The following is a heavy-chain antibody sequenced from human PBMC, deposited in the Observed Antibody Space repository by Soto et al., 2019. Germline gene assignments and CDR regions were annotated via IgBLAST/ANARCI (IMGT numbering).Heavy chain of an antibody. Sequence: QVQLVQSGAEVKKPGASVKVSCKASGYTFTSYGISWVRQAPGQGLEWMGWISAYNGNTNYAQKLQGRVTMTTDTSTSTAYMRLRSLRSDDTAVYYCARDSGYRSSWDDYYYGMDVWGQGTTVTVSS. CDR2: ISAYNGNT. V-gene: IGHV1-18*01. CDR1: GYTFTSYG. J-gene: IGHJ6*02. D-gene: IGHD6-13*01. CDR3: ARDSGYRSSWDDYYYGMDV.